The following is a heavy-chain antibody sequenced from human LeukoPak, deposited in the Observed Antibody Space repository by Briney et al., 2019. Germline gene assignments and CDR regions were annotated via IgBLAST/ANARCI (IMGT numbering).Heavy chain of an antibody. D-gene: IGHD6-19*01. CDR1: GGSISSYY. CDR3: ARDSGPRFDY. Sequence: SETLSLTCTASGGSISSYYWSWIRQPPGKGLEWIGYIYYSGSTNYNPSPKSRVTISVDTSKNQFSLKVSSVTAADTAVYYCARDSGPRFDYWGQGTLVTVSS. J-gene: IGHJ4*02. V-gene: IGHV4-59*01. CDR2: IYYSGST.